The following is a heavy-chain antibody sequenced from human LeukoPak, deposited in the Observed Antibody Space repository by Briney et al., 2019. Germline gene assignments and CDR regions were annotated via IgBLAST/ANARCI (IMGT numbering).Heavy chain of an antibody. V-gene: IGHV4-61*05. Sequence: KPSETLSLTCTVSGGSISSSSYYWGWIRQPPGKGLEWIGYIYYSGSTSYNPSLKSRVTISVDTSKNQFSLKLSSVTAADTAVYYCARQQLVLGVKYYMDVWGKGTTVTVSS. D-gene: IGHD6-6*01. CDR1: GGSISSSSYY. CDR2: IYYSGST. J-gene: IGHJ6*03. CDR3: ARQQLVLGVKYYMDV.